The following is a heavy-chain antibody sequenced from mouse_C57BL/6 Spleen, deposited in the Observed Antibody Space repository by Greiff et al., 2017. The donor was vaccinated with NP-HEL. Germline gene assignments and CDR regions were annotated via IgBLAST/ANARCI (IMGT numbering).Heavy chain of an antibody. CDR1: GYTFTSYW. D-gene: IGHD1-1*01. CDR2: IDPSDSYT. J-gene: IGHJ2*01. V-gene: IGHV1-69*01. Sequence: VQLQQPGAELVMPGASVKLSCKASGYTFTSYWMHWVKQRPGQGLEWIGEIDPSDSYTNYNQKFKGKSTLTVDKSSSTAYMQLSSLTSEDSAVYYCARDGSSYKGFDYWGQGTTLTVSS. CDR3: ARDGSSYKGFDY.